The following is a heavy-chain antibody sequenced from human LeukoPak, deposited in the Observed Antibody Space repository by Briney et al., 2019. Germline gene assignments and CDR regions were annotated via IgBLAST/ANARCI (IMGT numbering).Heavy chain of an antibody. J-gene: IGHJ4*02. Sequence: GGSLRLSCAASGFTVSSDYMSWVRQAPGKGLERVSVIYSGGSTYYADSVKGRFTISRDNSKNTLYLQMNSLRAQDTAVYYSASASRFSGDFGHFDYWGQGPPVTVSS. D-gene: IGHD7-27*01. CDR1: GFTVSSDY. V-gene: IGHV3-66*02. CDR2: IYSGGST. CDR3: ASASRFSGDFGHFDY.